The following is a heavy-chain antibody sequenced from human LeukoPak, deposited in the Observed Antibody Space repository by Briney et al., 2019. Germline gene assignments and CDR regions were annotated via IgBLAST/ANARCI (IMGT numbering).Heavy chain of an antibody. CDR3: ARVRSRYYYAPFDY. CDR1: GFTFSSYE. V-gene: IGHV3-48*03. D-gene: IGHD3-10*01. Sequence: PGGSLRLSCAASGFTFSSYEMNWVRQAPGKGLEWVSYISSSGSTIYYADSVKGRFTISRGNAKNSLYLQMNSLRAEDTAVYHCARVRSRYYYAPFDYWGQGTLVTVSS. CDR2: ISSSGSTI. J-gene: IGHJ4*02.